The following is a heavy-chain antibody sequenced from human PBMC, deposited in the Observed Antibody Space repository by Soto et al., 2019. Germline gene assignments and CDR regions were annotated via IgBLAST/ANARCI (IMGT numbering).Heavy chain of an antibody. CDR2: ISAYNGNT. V-gene: IGHV1-18*01. CDR1: GYTFTSYG. D-gene: IGHD3-10*01. CDR3: ARTGPYYWYFDL. J-gene: IGHJ2*01. Sequence: ASVKVSCKASGYTFTSYGIIWVRQAPGQGLEWMGWISAYNGNTNYAQKLQGRVTMTTDTSTSTVYMELRSLRSDDTAVYYCARTGPYYWYFDLWGRGTLVTVSS.